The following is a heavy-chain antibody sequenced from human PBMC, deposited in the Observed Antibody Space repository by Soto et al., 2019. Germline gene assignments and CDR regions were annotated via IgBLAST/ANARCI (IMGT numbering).Heavy chain of an antibody. J-gene: IGHJ4*02. CDR3: AKDPVVGLRLNSAFDY. V-gene: IGHV3-23*01. CDR2: ISGSGGST. CDR1: EFTFSSYA. Sequence: GGSLRLSCAASEFTFSSYAMSWVRQAPGKGLEWVSAISGSGGSTYYADSVKGRFTISRDNSKNTLYLQMNSLRAEDTAVYYCAKDPVVGLRLNSAFDYWGQGTLVTVSS. D-gene: IGHD3-16*01.